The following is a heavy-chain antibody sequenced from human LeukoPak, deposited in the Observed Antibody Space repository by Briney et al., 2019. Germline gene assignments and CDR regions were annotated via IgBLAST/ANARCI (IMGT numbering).Heavy chain of an antibody. J-gene: IGHJ6*03. D-gene: IGHD3-3*01. Sequence: KPGGSLRLSCAASGFTFSSYSMNWVRQAPGKGLEWVSSISSSSSYIYYADSVKGRFTISRDNAKNSLYLQMNSLRAEDTAVYYCARDVTIFGVVIYYYYYYMDVWGKGTTVTISS. V-gene: IGHV3-21*01. CDR3: ARDVTIFGVVIYYYYYYMDV. CDR1: GFTFSSYS. CDR2: ISSSSSYI.